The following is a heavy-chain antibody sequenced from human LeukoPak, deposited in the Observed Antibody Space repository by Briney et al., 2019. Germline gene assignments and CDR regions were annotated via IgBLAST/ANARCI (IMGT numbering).Heavy chain of an antibody. CDR1: GSTFTSYS. D-gene: IGHD3-10*01. J-gene: IGHJ4*02. CDR2: ISAYNGNT. V-gene: IGHV1-18*01. CDR3: ARGDYYGSGSYYIPPYYFDY. Sequence: ASVKVSCKASGSTFTSYSITWGRQAPGQGLEWMGWISAYNGNTNYAQKLQGRVTMTTDTSTSTAYMELRSLRSDDTAVYYCARGDYYGSGSYYIPPYYFDYWGQGTLVTVSS.